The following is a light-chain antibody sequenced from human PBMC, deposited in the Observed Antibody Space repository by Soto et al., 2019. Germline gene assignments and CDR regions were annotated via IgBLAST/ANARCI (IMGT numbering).Light chain of an antibody. CDR3: QSYDSSNHVV. CDR2: EDN. V-gene: IGLV6-57*03. CDR1: SGSIASHY. Sequence: NFMLTQPHSVSESPGKTVTISCTRSSGSIASHYVQWYQQRPGSAPTTLIYEDNQRPSGVPDRFSGSIDSSSNSASLTISGLKTEGEADYYCQSYDSSNHVVFGGGTKLTVL. J-gene: IGLJ2*01.